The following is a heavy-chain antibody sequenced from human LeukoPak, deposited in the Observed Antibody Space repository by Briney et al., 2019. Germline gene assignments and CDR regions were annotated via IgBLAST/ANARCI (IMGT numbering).Heavy chain of an antibody. CDR1: GGTFSSYA. D-gene: IGHD3-22*01. J-gene: IGHJ5*02. V-gene: IGHV1-69*13. CDR3: ARDPPYYDSSGYPYDDWFDP. Sequence: SVKVSCKASGGTFSSYAISWVRQAPGQGLEWMGGIIPIFGTANYAQKFQGRVTITADESTSTAYMELSSLRSEDTAVYYCARDPPYYDSSGYPYDDWFDPWGQGTLVTVSS. CDR2: IIPIFGTA.